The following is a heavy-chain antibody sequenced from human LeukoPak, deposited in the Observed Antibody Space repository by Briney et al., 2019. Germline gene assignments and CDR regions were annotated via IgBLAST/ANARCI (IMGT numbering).Heavy chain of an antibody. CDR1: GFTFSTYA. J-gene: IGHJ4*02. Sequence: GASLRLSCAASGFTFSTYAMNWVRQAPGKGLEWVSGITGSGSDGSTYYADSVKGRFTISRDNSKNTLYLQMNSLRAEDTAVYYCARGQGWFGELFPVDYWGQGTLVTVSS. V-gene: IGHV3-23*01. D-gene: IGHD3-10*01. CDR3: ARGQGWFGELFPVDY. CDR2: ITGSGSDGST.